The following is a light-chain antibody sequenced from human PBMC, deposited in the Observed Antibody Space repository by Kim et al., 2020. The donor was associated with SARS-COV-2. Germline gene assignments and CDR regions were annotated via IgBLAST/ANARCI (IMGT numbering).Light chain of an antibody. Sequence: EIVLTQSPGTLSLSPGERATLSCRASQSVSSSYLAWYQQKPGQAPRLLIYGASSRATGIPDRFSGSGSGTDFTLTISRLEPEDFAVYYCQQYGRSPRTCGQWTKLEI. V-gene: IGKV3-20*01. J-gene: IGKJ2*01. CDR3: QQYGRSPRT. CDR1: QSVSSSY. CDR2: GAS.